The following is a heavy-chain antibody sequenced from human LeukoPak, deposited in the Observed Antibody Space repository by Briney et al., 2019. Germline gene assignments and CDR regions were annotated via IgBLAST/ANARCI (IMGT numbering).Heavy chain of an antibody. CDR3: AVQRGGDGYNTFDY. J-gene: IGHJ4*02. CDR2: RSGSGDDT. D-gene: IGHD5-24*01. CDR1: GFTFSSDA. Sequence: GGSLRLSCAASGFTFSSDAMSWVRQAPGKGLEWVSGRSGSGDDTDYADSVKGRFTISRDNSKNTVYLQMNSLRAEDTAVYYCAVQRGGDGYNTFDYWGQGTLVTVSS. V-gene: IGHV3-23*01.